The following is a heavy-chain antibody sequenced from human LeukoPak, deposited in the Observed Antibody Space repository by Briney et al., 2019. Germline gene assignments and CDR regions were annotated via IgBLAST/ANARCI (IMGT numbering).Heavy chain of an antibody. CDR2: IYTSGST. J-gene: IGHJ4*02. D-gene: IGHD6-13*01. CDR3: ARLAAAGHLDY. CDR1: GGSISSYF. Sequence: PSETLSLTCAVSGGSISSYFWSWIRQPPGKGLQWIGYIYTSGSTKYNPSLKSRVTISVDTSKNQFSLKLSSVTAADTAVYYCARLAAAGHLDYWGQGTLVTVS. V-gene: IGHV4-4*09.